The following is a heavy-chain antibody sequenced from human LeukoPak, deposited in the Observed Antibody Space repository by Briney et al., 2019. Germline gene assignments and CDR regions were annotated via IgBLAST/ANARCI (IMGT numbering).Heavy chain of an antibody. Sequence: SVKVSCKASGGTFSSYEISWVRQAPGQGLEWMGGIIPIFGTANSAQKFQGRVTITADKSTSTAYMELSSLRSEDTAVYYCASGTTDIVVVPATLRNYYFDYWGQGTLVTVSS. J-gene: IGHJ4*02. V-gene: IGHV1-69*06. CDR1: GGTFSSYE. CDR2: IIPIFGTA. D-gene: IGHD2-2*01. CDR3: ASGTTDIVVVPATLRNYYFDY.